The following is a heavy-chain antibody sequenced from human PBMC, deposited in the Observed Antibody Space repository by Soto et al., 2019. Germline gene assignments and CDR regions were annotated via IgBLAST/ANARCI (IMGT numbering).Heavy chain of an antibody. CDR2: IYYSGST. CDR1: GGSISSYY. Sequence: SETLSLTCTVSGGSISSYYWSWIRQPPGKGLEWIGYIYYSGSTNYNPSLKSRVTISVDTSKNQFSLKLSSVTAADTAVYYCARQLAEAAAGTKPYYYMDVWGKGTTVTVSS. CDR3: ARQLAEAAAGTKPYYYMDV. D-gene: IGHD6-13*01. V-gene: IGHV4-59*08. J-gene: IGHJ6*03.